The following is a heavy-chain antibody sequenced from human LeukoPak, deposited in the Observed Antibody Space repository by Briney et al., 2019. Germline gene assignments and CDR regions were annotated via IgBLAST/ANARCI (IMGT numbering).Heavy chain of an antibody. V-gene: IGHV3-7*01. D-gene: IGHD2-21*02. J-gene: IGHJ4*02. CDR2: IREDGRKA. CDR3: ARDQIGGHYQF. Sequence: PGGSLRLSCAASKFAFSSYAMSWVRQAPGKGPEWVANIREDGRKAYYVDSVMGRFTISRDNVKNSLYLQMSYLRAEDTAVYYCARDQIGGHYQFWGQGALVAVSS. CDR1: KFAFSSYA.